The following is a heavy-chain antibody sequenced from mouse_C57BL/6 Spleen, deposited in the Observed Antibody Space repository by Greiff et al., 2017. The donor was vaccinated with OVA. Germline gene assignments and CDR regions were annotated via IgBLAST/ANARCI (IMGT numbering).Heavy chain of an antibody. V-gene: IGHV1-76*01. CDR2: IYPGSGNT. Sequence: VQLQQSGAELVRPGASVKLSCKASGYTFTDYYINWVKQRPGQGLEWIARIYPGSGNTYYNEKFKGKATLTAEKSSSTAYMQLSSLTSEDSAVYFCARSRIYYGYDVGAMDYWGQGTSVTVSS. CDR3: ARSRIYYGYDVGAMDY. CDR1: GYTFTDYY. D-gene: IGHD2-2*01. J-gene: IGHJ4*01.